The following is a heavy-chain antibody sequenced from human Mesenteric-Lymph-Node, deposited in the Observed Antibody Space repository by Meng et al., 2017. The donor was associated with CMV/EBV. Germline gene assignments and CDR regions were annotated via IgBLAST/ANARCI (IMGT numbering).Heavy chain of an antibody. V-gene: IGHV3-21*01. Sequence: GESLKISCAASGFNLSSFNMNWVRQAPGKGLEWVSSIRRSSNDVNYAESMKGRFTISRDNAKNSLYLQINGLRAEDTAVYYCATDPPDYCSWSSCYIYWGQGTLVTVSS. D-gene: IGHD2-2*02. J-gene: IGHJ4*02. CDR1: GFNLSSFN. CDR2: IRRSSNDV. CDR3: ATDPPDYCSWSSCYIY.